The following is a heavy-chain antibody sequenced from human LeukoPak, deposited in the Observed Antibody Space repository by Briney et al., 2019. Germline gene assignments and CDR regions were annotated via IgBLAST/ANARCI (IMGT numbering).Heavy chain of an antibody. CDR1: GASISSFS. D-gene: IGHD5-12*01. Sequence: SETLSLTCAVSGASISSFSWSWIRQPPGKGLEWIGYIHYSGSTYYNPSLKSRVVISVDTSKNQFSLKLKSVTAADTAVYYCARDRRWLRFHGFDIWGQGTMVTVSS. V-gene: IGHV4-59*12. CDR2: IHYSGST. CDR3: ARDRRWLRFHGFDI. J-gene: IGHJ3*02.